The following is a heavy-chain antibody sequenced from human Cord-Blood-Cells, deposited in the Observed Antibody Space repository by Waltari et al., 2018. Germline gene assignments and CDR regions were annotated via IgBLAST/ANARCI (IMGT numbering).Heavy chain of an antibody. CDR2: IYSGGST. CDR3: ARWFASDLHFDY. V-gene: IGHV3-53*01. D-gene: IGHD2-21*01. CDR1: GFTVSSNY. J-gene: IGHJ4*02. Sequence: EVQLVESGGGLIQPGGSLRLSCAASGFTVSSNYMSWVRQAPGKGLKWVSVIYSGGSTYYADSVKGRFTISRDNSKNTLYLQMNSLRAEDTAVYYCARWFASDLHFDYWGQGTLVTVSS.